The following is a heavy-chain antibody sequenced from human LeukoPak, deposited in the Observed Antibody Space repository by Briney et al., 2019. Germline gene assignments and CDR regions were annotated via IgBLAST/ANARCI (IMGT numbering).Heavy chain of an antibody. J-gene: IGHJ3*02. V-gene: IGHV3-23*01. Sequence: GGSLRLSCAASGFTFSDYYMSWIRQAPGKGLEWVSAISGSGGSTYYADSVKGRFTISRDNSKNTLYLQMNSLRAEDTAVYYCARVDRTGDRFAFDIWGQGTMVTVSS. CDR1: GFTFSDYY. CDR3: ARVDRTGDRFAFDI. D-gene: IGHD7-27*01. CDR2: ISGSGGST.